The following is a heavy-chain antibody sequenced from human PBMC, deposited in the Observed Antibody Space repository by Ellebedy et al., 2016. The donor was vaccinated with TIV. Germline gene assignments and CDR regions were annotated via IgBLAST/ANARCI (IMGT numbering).Heavy chain of an antibody. CDR2: ISAYNGNT. V-gene: IGHV1-18*01. Sequence: ASVKVSCKASGYTFTNYGISWVRQAPGQGLEWMGWISAYNGNTNCAQKLQGRVTMTTDTSTSTAYMELRSLRSDDTAVYYCARDRLWGHDFWSGYPNWFDPWGQGTLVTVSS. CDR3: ARDRLWGHDFWSGYPNWFDP. D-gene: IGHD3-3*01. J-gene: IGHJ5*02. CDR1: GYTFTNYG.